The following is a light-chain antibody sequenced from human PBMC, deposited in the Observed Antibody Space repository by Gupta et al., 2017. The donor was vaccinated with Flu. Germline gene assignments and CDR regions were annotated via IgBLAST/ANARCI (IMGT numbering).Light chain of an antibody. CDR3: QQRAIIPYT. CDR2: HAS. Sequence: TQMTQSPSSLSTSVGDRVTITCRASQNVNSQLNWYQQKPGKAPQLLIYHASNLQNGVPSRFRGSGSGTDFTLIIDSLQPEDFATYYCQQRAIIPYTFGQGTKLEIK. CDR1: QNVNSQ. V-gene: IGKV1-39*01. J-gene: IGKJ2*01.